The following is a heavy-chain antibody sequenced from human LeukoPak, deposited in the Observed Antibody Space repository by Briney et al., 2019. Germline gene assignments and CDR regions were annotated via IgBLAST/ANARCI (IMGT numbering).Heavy chain of an antibody. CDR2: IIPIFGTA. CDR3: ARGWEILSNSSHFDF. J-gene: IGHJ4*02. V-gene: IGHV1-69*06. D-gene: IGHD1-26*01. CDR1: GGTFSSYA. Sequence: SVKVSCKASGGTFSSYAISWVRQAPGQGLEWMGGIIPIFGTANYAQKFQGRVTITADKSTSTAYMELSSLRSEDTAVYYCARGWEILSNSSHFDFWGQGTLVTVSS.